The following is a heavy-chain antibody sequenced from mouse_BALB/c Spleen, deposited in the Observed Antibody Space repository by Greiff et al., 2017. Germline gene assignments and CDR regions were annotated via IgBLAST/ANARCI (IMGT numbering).Heavy chain of an antibody. Sequence: EVKLVESGGDLVKPGGSLKLSCAASGFTFSSYGMSWVRQTPDKRLEWVATISSGGSYTYYPDSVKGRFTISRDNAKNTLYLQMSSLKSEDTAMYYCERHYYGSSYDAMDYWGQGTSVTVSS. J-gene: IGHJ4*01. D-gene: IGHD1-1*01. CDR3: ERHYYGSSYDAMDY. CDR2: ISSGGSYT. V-gene: IGHV5-6*01. CDR1: GFTFSSYG.